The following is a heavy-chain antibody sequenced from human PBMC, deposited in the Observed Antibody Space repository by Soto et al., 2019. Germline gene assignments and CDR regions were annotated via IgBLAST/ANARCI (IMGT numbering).Heavy chain of an antibody. J-gene: IGHJ6*02. CDR1: GGTFSSYA. CDR3: ARSGQLVGDGVLDYYYGMDV. D-gene: IGHD6-13*01. Sequence: QVQLVQSGAEVKKPGSSVKVSCKASGGTFSSYAISWVRQAPGQGLEWMGGIIPIFGTANYAQKFQGRVTITADESTSTAYMELSSLRSEDTAVYYCARSGQLVGDGVLDYYYGMDVWGQGTKVTVSS. CDR2: IIPIFGTA. V-gene: IGHV1-69*01.